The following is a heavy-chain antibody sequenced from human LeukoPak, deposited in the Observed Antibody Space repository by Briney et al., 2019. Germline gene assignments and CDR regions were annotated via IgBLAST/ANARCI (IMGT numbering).Heavy chain of an antibody. CDR2: ISGSGGST. V-gene: IGHV3-23*01. J-gene: IGHJ6*03. D-gene: IGHD2-15*01. Sequence: QPGGSLRLSCAASGFTFSSYAMSWVRQAPGKGLEWVSAISGSGGSTYYADSVKGRFTISRDNSKNTLYLQMNSLRAEDTAVYYCAKSPTVVVVAATQYYYYYMDVWGKGTTVTVSS. CDR1: GFTFSSYA. CDR3: AKSPTVVVVAATQYYYYYMDV.